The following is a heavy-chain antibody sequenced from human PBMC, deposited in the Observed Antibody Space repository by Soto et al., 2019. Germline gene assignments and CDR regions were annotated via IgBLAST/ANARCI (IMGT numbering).Heavy chain of an antibody. Sequence: EVRLVESGGGLVKPGGSLRLSCAASGFTFSNAWMSWVRQAPGKGLEWVGRIKSKTDGGTTDYAAPVKGRFTISRDDSKDTLYLQMNSLKTEDTAVYYCTTERGSYDILFSIRWFDPWGQGTLVTVSS. CDR1: GFTFSNAW. CDR3: TTERGSYDILFSIRWFDP. D-gene: IGHD3-9*01. J-gene: IGHJ5*02. V-gene: IGHV3-15*01. CDR2: IKSKTDGGTT.